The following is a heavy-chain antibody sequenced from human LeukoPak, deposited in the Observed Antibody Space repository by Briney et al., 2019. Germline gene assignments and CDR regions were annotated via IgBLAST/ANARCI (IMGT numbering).Heavy chain of an antibody. V-gene: IGHV3-53*01. CDR1: GFTVSSKY. J-gene: IGHJ4*02. CDR2: IYSGGST. Sequence: GGSLRLSCAASGFTVSSKYMSWVRQAPGKGLEWVSVIYSGGSTDYADSVKGRFTISRDNSENTLHLQMNSLRAEDTAVYYCARIPKTTYFDYWGQGTLVTVSS. CDR3: ARIPKTTYFDY. D-gene: IGHD4-17*01.